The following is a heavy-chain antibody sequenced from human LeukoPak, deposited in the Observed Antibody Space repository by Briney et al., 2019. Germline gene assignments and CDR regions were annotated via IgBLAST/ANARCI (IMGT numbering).Heavy chain of an antibody. CDR2: IYYSGST. Sequence: PSETLSLTCTVSGGSISSYYWSWIRQPPGKGLEWIGYIYYSGSTSYNPSLKSRVTISVDTSKNQFSLKLSSVTAADTAVYYCASYDFWSGYEYWGQGTLVTVSS. J-gene: IGHJ4*02. CDR3: ASYDFWSGYEY. D-gene: IGHD3-3*01. CDR1: GGSISSYY. V-gene: IGHV4-59*01.